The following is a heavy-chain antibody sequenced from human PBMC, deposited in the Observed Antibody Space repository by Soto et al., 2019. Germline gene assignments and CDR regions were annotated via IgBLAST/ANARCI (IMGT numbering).Heavy chain of an antibody. Sequence: KPSETLSLTCTVSGGAISTYYWTWIRQTAGKGLEWIGRIYSSGSTKYNPALQSRVTMSLDTSNNQFSLRLTSVTAADTAVYYCARGQRFSDWFDPWGQGTLVTVSS. J-gene: IGHJ5*02. CDR1: GGAISTYY. CDR2: IYSSGST. D-gene: IGHD3-3*01. CDR3: ARGQRFSDWFDP. V-gene: IGHV4-4*07.